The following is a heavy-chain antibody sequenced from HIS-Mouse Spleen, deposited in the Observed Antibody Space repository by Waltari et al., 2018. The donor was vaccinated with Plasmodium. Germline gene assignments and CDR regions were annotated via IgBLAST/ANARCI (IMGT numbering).Heavy chain of an antibody. Sequence: QVQLVESGGGVVQPGRSLGLSCAPSGFTFSHYGMHWVRQAPGKGLEWVAVISYDGSNKYYADSVKGRFTISRDNSKNTLYLQMNSLRAEDTAVYYCAKDRRSSSWYVDYWGQGTLVTVSS. CDR3: AKDRRSSSWYVDY. V-gene: IGHV3-30*18. D-gene: IGHD6-13*01. J-gene: IGHJ4*02. CDR1: GFTFSHYG. CDR2: ISYDGSNK.